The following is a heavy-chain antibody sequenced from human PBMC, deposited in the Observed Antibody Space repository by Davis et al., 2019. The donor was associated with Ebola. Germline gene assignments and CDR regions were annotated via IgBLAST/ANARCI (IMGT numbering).Heavy chain of an antibody. CDR3: ARDVTTVATGAFHY. D-gene: IGHD4-17*01. CDR2: ISAYNGNT. V-gene: IGHV1-18*01. Sequence: AASVKVSCKASGYTFTSYGISWVRQAPGQGLEWMGWISAYNGNTNYAQKLQGRVTLTTDTSTSTAYMELPGLRSDDTAIYFCARDVTTVATGAFHYWGQGTLITVSS. J-gene: IGHJ4*02. CDR1: GYTFTSYG.